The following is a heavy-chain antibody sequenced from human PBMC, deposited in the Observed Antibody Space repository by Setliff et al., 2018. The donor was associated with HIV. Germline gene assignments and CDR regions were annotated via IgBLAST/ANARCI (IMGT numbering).Heavy chain of an antibody. V-gene: IGHV1-18*01. CDR3: ASAPKRVYYYGSATYLHDAFDI. Sequence: GASVKVSCKASGYTFSSYGISWVRQAPGQGLKWMGWISAYSGNTNYAQKVQGRVTMTTHTPTYTAYMELRSLRSDDTSVYYGASAPKRVYYYGSATYLHDAFDIWGQGTMVTVSS. D-gene: IGHD3-10*01. CDR1: GYTFSSYG. J-gene: IGHJ3*02. CDR2: ISAYSGNT.